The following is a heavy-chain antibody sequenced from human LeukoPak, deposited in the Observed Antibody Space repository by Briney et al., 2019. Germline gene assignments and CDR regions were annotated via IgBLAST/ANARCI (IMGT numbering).Heavy chain of an antibody. CDR3: VMVGATRD. J-gene: IGHJ4*02. CDR2: INPNSGGT. V-gene: IGHV1-2*02. Sequence: GASVKVSCKASGYTFTGYYMHWVRQAPGQGLEWMGWINPNSGGTNYAQKFQGMVTMTRDTYISTAYMELGRLKSDDTAVYYCVMVGATRDWGQGTLVTVSS. CDR1: GYTFTGYY. D-gene: IGHD1-26*01.